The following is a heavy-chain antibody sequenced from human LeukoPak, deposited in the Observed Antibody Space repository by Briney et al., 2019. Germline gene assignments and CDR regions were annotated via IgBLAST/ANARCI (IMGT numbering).Heavy chain of an antibody. Sequence: SETLSLTCTVSGGSISSYYWSWIRQPPGKGLEWIGYIYYSGSTNYNPSLKSRVTISVDTSKNQFSLKLSSVTAADTAVYYCARDGGLGIDYWGQGTLVTVSS. V-gene: IGHV4-59*01. CDR3: ARDGGLGIDY. CDR2: IYYSGST. D-gene: IGHD7-27*01. CDR1: GGSISSYY. J-gene: IGHJ4*02.